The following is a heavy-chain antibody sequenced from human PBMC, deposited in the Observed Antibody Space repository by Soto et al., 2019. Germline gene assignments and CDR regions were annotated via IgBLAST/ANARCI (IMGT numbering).Heavy chain of an antibody. D-gene: IGHD1-1*01. V-gene: IGHV3-7*01. CDR1: GFTLRSYW. Sequence: PGGSLRLSCAASGFTLRSYWMSWVRQAPGKGLEWLATIKTDASEKKYVDSVKGRFTVFRDNSKNTLSLQMNSLRADDTALYFCVRGIPSQYTTNWLYWYFDLWGRGTQVTVSS. CDR2: IKTDASEK. CDR3: VRGIPSQYTTNWLYWYFDL. J-gene: IGHJ2*01.